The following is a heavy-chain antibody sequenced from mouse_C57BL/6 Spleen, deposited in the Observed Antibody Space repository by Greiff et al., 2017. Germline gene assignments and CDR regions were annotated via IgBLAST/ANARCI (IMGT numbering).Heavy chain of an antibody. V-gene: IGHV1-15*01. Sequence: VQLQQSGAELVRPGASVTLSCKASGYTFTDYEMHWVKQTPVHGLEWIGAIDPETGGTAYNQKFKGKAILTADKSSSTAYMELRSLTSEDSAVYYCTRGGTGTCDYWGQGTTLTVSS. D-gene: IGHD4-1*01. J-gene: IGHJ2*01. CDR2: IDPETGGT. CDR1: GYTFTDYE. CDR3: TRGGTGTCDY.